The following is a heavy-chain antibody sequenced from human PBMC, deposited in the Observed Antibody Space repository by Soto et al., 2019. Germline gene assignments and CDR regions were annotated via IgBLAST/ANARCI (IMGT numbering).Heavy chain of an antibody. J-gene: IGHJ6*02. Sequence: QVQLQESGPGLVKPSETLSLTCTVSGGSISSYYWSWIRQPAGKGLEWIGRIYTSGITNYNPSLKSRDTMSVDTSKNQFYLKLSYGTAADTAVYYCARAGGYYYGSGSSHRNYYYYGMDVWGQGTTVTVS. V-gene: IGHV4-4*07. CDR1: GGSISSYY. D-gene: IGHD3-10*01. CDR2: IYTSGIT. CDR3: ARAGGYYYGSGSSHRNYYYYGMDV.